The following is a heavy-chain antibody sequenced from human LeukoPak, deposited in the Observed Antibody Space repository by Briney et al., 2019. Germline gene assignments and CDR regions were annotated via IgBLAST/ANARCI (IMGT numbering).Heavy chain of an antibody. CDR2: INAGNGNT. J-gene: IGHJ4*02. Sequence: GASVKVSCKASGYTFSGYAMHWVRQAPGQRLEWMGWINAGNGNTKYSQKFQGRVTITRDTSASTAYMELSSLRSEDTAVYYCALPTGIAAAGIDYWGQGTLVTVSS. D-gene: IGHD6-13*01. CDR1: GYTFSGYA. CDR3: ALPTGIAAAGIDY. V-gene: IGHV1-3*01.